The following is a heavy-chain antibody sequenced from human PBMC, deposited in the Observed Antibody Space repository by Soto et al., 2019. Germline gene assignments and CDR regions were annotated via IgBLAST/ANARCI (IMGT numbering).Heavy chain of an antibody. D-gene: IGHD4-17*01. J-gene: IGHJ6*04. CDR3: ARDRYGDYYLFNYYGMDV. V-gene: IGHV1-69*13. CDR2: IIPIFGTA. CDR1: GGTFSSYA. Sequence: SVKVSCKASGGTFSSYAISWVRQAPGQGLEWMGGIIPIFGTANYAQKFQGRVTITADESTSTAYKELSSLRSEDTAVYYCARDRYGDYYLFNYYGMDVWGKGTTVTVSS.